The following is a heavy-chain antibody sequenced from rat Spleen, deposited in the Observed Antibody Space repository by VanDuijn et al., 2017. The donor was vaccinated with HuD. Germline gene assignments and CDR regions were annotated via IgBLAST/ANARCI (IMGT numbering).Heavy chain of an antibody. Sequence: EVHLVETGGGLVQPGRSLKLSCVASGFTFNNYWMTWIRQAPRKGMEWVATINNNGRNTYYRDSVKGRFTISRDNAKSTQYLQMASLRSEDTSTYYCVRSVFDYWGQGVMVTVSS. CDR2: INNNGRNT. V-gene: IGHV5-31*01. J-gene: IGHJ2*01. CDR1: GFTFNNYW. CDR3: VRSVFDY.